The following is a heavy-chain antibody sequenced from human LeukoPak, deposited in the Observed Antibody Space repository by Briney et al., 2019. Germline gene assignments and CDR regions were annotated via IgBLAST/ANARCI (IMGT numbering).Heavy chain of an antibody. CDR2: IYYSGSS. Sequence: PSETLSLTCTVSGGSISSYYWSWIRQPPGKGLESIGFIYYSGSSNYNPSLESRVTISVDTSKNQFSLKLSSVTAADTAVYYCARFRSGYYFDFWGQGTLVTVSS. CDR3: ARFRSGYYFDF. V-gene: IGHV4-59*01. CDR1: GGSISSYY. D-gene: IGHD3-3*01. J-gene: IGHJ4*02.